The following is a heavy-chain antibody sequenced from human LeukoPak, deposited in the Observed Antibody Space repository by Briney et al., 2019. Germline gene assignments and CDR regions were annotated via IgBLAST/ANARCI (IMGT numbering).Heavy chain of an antibody. CDR2: IKQDGSEK. D-gene: IGHD3-3*01. J-gene: IGHJ4*02. CDR3: ARSFLEWLLYVDY. V-gene: IGHV3-7*03. Sequence: GGSLRLSCAASGFTFSSYGMSWVRQAPGKGLEWVANIKQDGSEKYYVDSVKGRFTVFRDNAENSLYLQMSSLRAEDTAVYYCARSFLEWLLYVDYWGQGTLVTVSS. CDR1: GFTFSSYG.